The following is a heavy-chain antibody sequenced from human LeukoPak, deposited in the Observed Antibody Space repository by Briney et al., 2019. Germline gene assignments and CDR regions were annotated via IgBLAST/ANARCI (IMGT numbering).Heavy chain of an antibody. CDR2: INQDGSDKYK. CDR1: GFTFTRYW. CDR3: ARDRTEVTTAPENPPFDY. Sequence: GGSLRLSCAASGFTFTRYWMSWVRQAPGKGLEWVANINQDGSDKYKYYVDSVKGRFTISRDNAKNSLYLQMNSLRAEDTAVYYCARDRTEVTTAPENPPFDYWGQGTLVTVSS. D-gene: IGHD1-1*01. J-gene: IGHJ4*02. V-gene: IGHV3-7*01.